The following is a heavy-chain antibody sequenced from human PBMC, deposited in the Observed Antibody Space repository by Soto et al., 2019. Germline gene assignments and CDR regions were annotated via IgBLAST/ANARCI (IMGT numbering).Heavy chain of an antibody. CDR2: INPNSSGT. J-gene: IGHJ4*02. D-gene: IGHD3-10*01. Sequence: GASVKVSCKASGYTFTGYYMHWVRQAPGQGLEWMGLINPNSSGTNYAQKFQGWVNMTRDTSISTAYMELSRLRSEDTAVYYCARVSMVRGTEPDYWGQGTLVTVSS. V-gene: IGHV1-2*04. CDR1: GYTFTGYY. CDR3: ARVSMVRGTEPDY.